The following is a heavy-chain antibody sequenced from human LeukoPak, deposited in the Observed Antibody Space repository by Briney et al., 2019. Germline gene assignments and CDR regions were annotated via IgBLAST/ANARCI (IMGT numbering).Heavy chain of an antibody. D-gene: IGHD5-12*01. CDR2: ISWNSGSI. CDR1: GFTFDDYA. Sequence: GGSLRLSCAASGFTFDDYAMHWVRQAPGKGLEWVSGISWNSGSIGYADSVKGRFTISRDNAKNSLYLQMNSLRAEDTAVYYCARDQSPEGYSGYDRWDGYNPFDYWGQGTLVTVSS. V-gene: IGHV3-9*01. J-gene: IGHJ4*02. CDR3: ARDQSPEGYSGYDRWDGYNPFDY.